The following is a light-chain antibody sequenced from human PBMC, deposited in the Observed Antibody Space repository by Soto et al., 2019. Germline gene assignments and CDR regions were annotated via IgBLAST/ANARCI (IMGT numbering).Light chain of an antibody. Sequence: EIVMTQSPATLSVSPGERATLSCRARQSISSSLAWYQQKPGQAPRVLIYGASTRATGIPARFSGSGSGAEFTLTISSLQSEDFAVYYCQQYNKWPQTFGQGTKLEIK. J-gene: IGKJ2*01. CDR1: QSISSS. V-gene: IGKV3-15*01. CDR2: GAS. CDR3: QQYNKWPQT.